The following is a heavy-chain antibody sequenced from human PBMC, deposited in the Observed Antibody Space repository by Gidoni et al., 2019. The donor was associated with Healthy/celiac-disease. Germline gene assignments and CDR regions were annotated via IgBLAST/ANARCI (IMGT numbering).Heavy chain of an antibody. J-gene: IGHJ3*02. CDR1: GGSITSTSYY. Sequence: QLQLQESGPGLVKPSETLSLTCTVSGGSITSTSYYWGWIRRPPGKGLEWIGSIYYSGSTYYNPSLKSRVTISVDTSKNQFSLKLSSVTAADTAVYYCATPPDYGGKGHAFDIWGQGTMVTVSS. V-gene: IGHV4-39*01. CDR3: ATPPDYGGKGHAFDI. CDR2: IYYSGST. D-gene: IGHD4-17*01.